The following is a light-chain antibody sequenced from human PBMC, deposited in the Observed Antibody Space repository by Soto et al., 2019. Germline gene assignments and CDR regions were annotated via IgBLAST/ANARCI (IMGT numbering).Light chain of an antibody. CDR2: DAS. J-gene: IGKJ5*01. Sequence: IVMTQSPATLSVSPGERATLSCSASQSVYNNLAWYQQKPGQAPRLLIYDASNRATGIPARFSGSGSGTDFTLTISSLEPEDFAVYYCQQRSNWPITFGQGTRLEIK. V-gene: IGKV3-11*01. CDR3: QQRSNWPIT. CDR1: QSVYNN.